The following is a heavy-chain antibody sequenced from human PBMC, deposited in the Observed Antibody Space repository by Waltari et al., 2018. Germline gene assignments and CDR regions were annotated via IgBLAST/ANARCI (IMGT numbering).Heavy chain of an antibody. CDR2: IRQDGSGK. CDR3: ARGRGYHYYLGV. V-gene: IGHV3-7*03. J-gene: IGHJ6*03. Sequence: EVQLVESGGGLVQPGGSLRLSCAASGFTFSSYWMNWVRQAPGKGLGWVANIRQDGSGKNYVDSGKGRFTISGDNAKNALYLQMNSLRAEDTAVYYGARGRGYHYYLGVWGKGTTVTVSS. CDR1: GFTFSSYW. D-gene: IGHD3-10*01.